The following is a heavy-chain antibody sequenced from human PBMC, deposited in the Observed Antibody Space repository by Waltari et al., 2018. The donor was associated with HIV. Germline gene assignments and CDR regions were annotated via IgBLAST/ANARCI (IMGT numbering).Heavy chain of an antibody. CDR2: IKSDGSST. D-gene: IGHD1-26*01. CDR1: RFTFRTYW. CDR3: ARSMGIVGATRGDAFDI. Sequence: EVQLVESGGGLVQRGGSLRLSCAASRFTFRTYWMHWVRQAPGRGLVGGLPIKSDGSSTRYADAVKGRFTISRDNAKNTLYLQMNSLRAEDTAVYYCARSMGIVGATRGDAFDIWGQGTMVTVSS. J-gene: IGHJ3*02. V-gene: IGHV3-74*01.